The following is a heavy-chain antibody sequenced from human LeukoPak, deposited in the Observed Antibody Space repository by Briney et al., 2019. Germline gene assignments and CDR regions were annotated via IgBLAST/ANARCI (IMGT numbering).Heavy chain of an antibody. Sequence: PGGSLRLSCEASGFTFSSYALNWVRQAPGKGLEWVATVSGSGDRMYHADSVKGRFTISRDNSKNTIYLQMNSLRAEDTALYYCAKAAAAPGFDFWGQGTLVTVSS. J-gene: IGHJ4*02. V-gene: IGHV3-23*01. CDR2: VSGSGDRM. D-gene: IGHD6-13*01. CDR1: GFTFSSYA. CDR3: AKAAAAPGFDF.